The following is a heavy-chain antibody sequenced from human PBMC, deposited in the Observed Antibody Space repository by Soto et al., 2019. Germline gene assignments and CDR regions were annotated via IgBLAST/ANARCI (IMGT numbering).Heavy chain of an antibody. V-gene: IGHV6-1*01. J-gene: IGHJ3*02. CDR3: AREEAEQWLVRPTDAFDI. CDR2: TYYRSKWYN. D-gene: IGHD6-19*01. CDR1: GDSVSSNSAA. Sequence: SQTLSLTCAISGDSVSSNSAAWNCIRQSPSRGLEWLGRTYYRSKWYNDYAVSVKSRITINPDTSKNQFSLQLNSVTPEDTAVYYCAREEAEQWLVRPTDAFDIWGQGTMVTVSS.